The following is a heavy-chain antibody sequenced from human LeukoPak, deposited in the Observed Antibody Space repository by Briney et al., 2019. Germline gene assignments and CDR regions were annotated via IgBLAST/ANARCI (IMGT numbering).Heavy chain of an antibody. CDR3: AREYRRGLV. V-gene: IGHV4-34*01. Sequence: SETLSLTCAVYGGSFSGYYWSWIRQPPGKGLEWIGEINHIGNTNYNPSLKSRVTISLDTSKNQFSLNLTSVTAADTAVYYCAREYRRGLVWGQGTLVTVSS. CDR2: INHIGNT. D-gene: IGHD2-2*01. CDR1: GGSFSGYY. J-gene: IGHJ4*02.